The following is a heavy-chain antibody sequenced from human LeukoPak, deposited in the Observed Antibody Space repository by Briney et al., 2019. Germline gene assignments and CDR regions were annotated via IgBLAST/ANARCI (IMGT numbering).Heavy chain of an antibody. V-gene: IGHV4-39*07. Sequence: SETLSLTCTVSSDSISGSSYYWGWVRQPPGKGLEWIGSMYYSGTTYYNPSLSSRVTISVDTSKNQFSLKLSSVTAADTAVYYCARGWLGNFDYWGQGTLVTVSS. CDR3: ARGWLGNFDY. CDR1: SDSISGSSYY. D-gene: IGHD6-19*01. CDR2: MYYSGTT. J-gene: IGHJ4*02.